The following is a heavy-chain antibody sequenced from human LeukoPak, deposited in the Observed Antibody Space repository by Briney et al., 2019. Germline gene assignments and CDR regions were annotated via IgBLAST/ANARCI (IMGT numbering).Heavy chain of an antibody. V-gene: IGHV3-74*01. D-gene: IGHD3-10*01. CDR1: GFALRSYW. CDR2: INSDGTTT. J-gene: IGHJ4*02. Sequence: PGGTLRLSCAASGFALRSYWMHWVRQAPGKGLVWVSLINSDGTTTIYADSVKGLFTISRDTANNTLYLEMNRLRADDTAVYYCTRAGSGSSYDSWGQGTLVTVSS. CDR3: TRAGSGSSYDS.